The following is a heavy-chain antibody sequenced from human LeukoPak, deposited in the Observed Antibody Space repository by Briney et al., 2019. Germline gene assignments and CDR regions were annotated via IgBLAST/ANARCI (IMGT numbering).Heavy chain of an antibody. V-gene: IGHV4-39*01. D-gene: IGHD3-22*01. CDR2: IYYSGST. J-gene: IGHJ4*02. CDR3: ARRGVVTLDY. CDR1: GGSISSSSYY. Sequence: SETLSLTCTVSGGSISSSSYYWGWIRQPPGKGLEWIGSIYYSGSTYYNPSLKSRVTISVDTSKNQFSLKLSSVTAADTAVYYCARRGVVTLDYWGQGTLVTVSS.